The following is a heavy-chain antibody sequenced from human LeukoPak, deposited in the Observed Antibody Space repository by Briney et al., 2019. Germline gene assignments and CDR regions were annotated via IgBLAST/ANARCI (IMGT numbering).Heavy chain of an antibody. Sequence: GGSLRLSCAASGFSFSDYYMSWIRQAPGKGLEWVSYISESGYTIYYADSVKGRFTISRDNAKNSLYLQMNSLRAEDTGVYYCAKDRIGYCSSASCPYDYWGQGALVTVSS. CDR3: AKDRIGYCSSASCPYDY. D-gene: IGHD2-2*03. CDR1: GFSFSDYY. J-gene: IGHJ4*02. CDR2: ISESGYTI. V-gene: IGHV3-11*04.